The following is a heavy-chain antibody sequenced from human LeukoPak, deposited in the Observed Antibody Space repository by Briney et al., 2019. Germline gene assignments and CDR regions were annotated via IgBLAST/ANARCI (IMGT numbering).Heavy chain of an antibody. CDR1: GYTFTGYD. Sequence: ASVKVSCKASGYTFTGYDINWVRQATGQGLEWMGWMNPNSGNTGYAQKFQGRVTMTRNTSISTAYMEQSSLRSEDTAVYYCARGWAYDAFDIWGQGTMVTVSS. D-gene: IGHD3-16*01. J-gene: IGHJ3*02. CDR2: MNPNSGNT. CDR3: ARGWAYDAFDI. V-gene: IGHV1-8*01.